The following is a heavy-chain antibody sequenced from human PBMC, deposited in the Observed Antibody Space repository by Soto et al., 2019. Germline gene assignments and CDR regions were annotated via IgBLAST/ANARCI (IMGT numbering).Heavy chain of an antibody. Sequence: GGSLRLSCAASGFTFNNYAMNCVRQAPGKGLEWVSAISGIGDNTYYAESVKGRFTISRDNSKNTLYLQMNSLRAEDTAVYYCAKAEDHSYFYYWGQGTLVTVSS. CDR1: GFTFNNYA. CDR2: ISGIGDNT. J-gene: IGHJ4*02. CDR3: AKAEDHSYFYY. V-gene: IGHV3-23*01.